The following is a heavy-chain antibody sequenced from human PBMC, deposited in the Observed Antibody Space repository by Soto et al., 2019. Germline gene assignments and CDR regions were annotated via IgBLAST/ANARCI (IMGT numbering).Heavy chain of an antibody. CDR2: ISYDGSNK. J-gene: IGHJ3*02. D-gene: IGHD5-12*01. Sequence: GGSLRLSCAASGFTFSSYGMHWVRQAPGKGLEWVAVISYDGSNKYYADSVKGRFTISRDNSKNTLYLQMNSLRAEDTAVYYCAKDLSGYVFDAFDIWGQGTMVTVSS. CDR3: AKDLSGYVFDAFDI. V-gene: IGHV3-30*18. CDR1: GFTFSSYG.